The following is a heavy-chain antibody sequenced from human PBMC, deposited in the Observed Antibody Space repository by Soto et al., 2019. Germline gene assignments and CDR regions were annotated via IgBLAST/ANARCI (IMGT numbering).Heavy chain of an antibody. D-gene: IGHD4-17*01. J-gene: IGHJ4*02. Sequence: SETLSLTCAVSSGSISSSNWWSWVRQPPGKGLEWIGEIYHSGSTNYNPSLKSRVTISVDKSKNQFSLKLSSVTAADTAVYYCARVGMSYGDAFDYWGQGTLVTVSS. V-gene: IGHV4-4*02. CDR3: ARVGMSYGDAFDY. CDR1: SGSISSSNW. CDR2: IYHSGST.